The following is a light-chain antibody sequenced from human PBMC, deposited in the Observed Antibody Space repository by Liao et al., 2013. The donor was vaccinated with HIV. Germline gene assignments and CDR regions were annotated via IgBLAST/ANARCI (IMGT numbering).Light chain of an antibody. Sequence: SYVLTQPPSVSVAPGKTAGISCGGNNVGSTSVHWYQQKPGQAPVLVIYYDSDRPSGIPERFSGSKSGTTATLTISRVEAGDEADYYCQVWDSNSVQPNLVFGGGTKLTVI. CDR2: YDS. CDR3: QVWDSNSVQPNLV. V-gene: IGLV3-21*01. J-gene: IGLJ3*02. CDR1: NVGSTS.